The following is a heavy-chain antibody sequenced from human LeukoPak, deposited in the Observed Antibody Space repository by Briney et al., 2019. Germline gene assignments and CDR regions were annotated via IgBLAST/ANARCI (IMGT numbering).Heavy chain of an antibody. CDR2: IYYSGST. CDR3: ASGVAAYYYYGMDV. CDR1: GGSFSGYY. Sequence: SETLSLTCAVYGGSFSGYYWSWIRQPPGKGLEWIGYIYYSGSTNYNPSLKSRVTISVDTSKNQFSLKLSSVTAADTAVYYCASGVAAYYYYGMDVWGQGTTVTVSS. J-gene: IGHJ6*02. D-gene: IGHD6-19*01. V-gene: IGHV4-59*08.